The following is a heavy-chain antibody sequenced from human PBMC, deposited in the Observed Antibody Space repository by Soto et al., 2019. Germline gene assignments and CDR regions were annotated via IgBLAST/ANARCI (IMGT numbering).Heavy chain of an antibody. J-gene: IGHJ5*02. CDR1: GGSVSNFY. CDR3: ARSSHKEGWFDP. V-gene: IGHV4-4*07. D-gene: IGHD6-13*01. Sequence: KTSETLSLTCTVSGGSVSNFYWNWIRQSAGKGLEWIGRIYSSGSTDYNPSLRSRVTMSVDTSKNQFSLKLNSVTAADTAVYYCARSSHKEGWFDPWGQGTLVTVSS. CDR2: IYSSGST.